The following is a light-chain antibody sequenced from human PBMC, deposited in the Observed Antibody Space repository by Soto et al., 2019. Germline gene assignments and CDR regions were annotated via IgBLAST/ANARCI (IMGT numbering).Light chain of an antibody. V-gene: IGLV1-44*01. CDR2: SNS. CDR1: SSNIGTNT. CDR3: AAWDDSVSVLV. J-gene: IGLJ2*01. Sequence: QSVLTQPPSASGPPGQRVTISCSGSSSNIGTNTVNWYQQLPGTAPKLLIYSNSQRPSGVPDRFSGSKSGASASLAISGLQSEDEADYYCAAWDDSVSVLVFGGGTKLTVL.